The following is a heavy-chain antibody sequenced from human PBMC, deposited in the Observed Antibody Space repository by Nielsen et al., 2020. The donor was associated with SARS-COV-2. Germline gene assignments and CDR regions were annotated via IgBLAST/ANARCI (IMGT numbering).Heavy chain of an antibody. V-gene: IGHV3-23*03. J-gene: IGHJ4*02. Sequence: GESLKISCAASGFTFSSYDMSWVRQAPGKGLEWVSVIYSGNNSTYYADSVKGRFTISRDNSKNTLYLQMNSLRAEDTAVYYCAKERADFDYWGQGTLVTVSS. CDR1: GFTFSSYD. CDR2: IYSGNNST. CDR3: AKERADFDY.